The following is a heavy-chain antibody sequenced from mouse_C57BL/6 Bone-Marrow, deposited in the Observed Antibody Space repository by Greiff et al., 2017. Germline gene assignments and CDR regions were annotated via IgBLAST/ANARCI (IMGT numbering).Heavy chain of an antibody. CDR3: ARGGLRRGAMDY. CDR2: IDPSDSYT. J-gene: IGHJ4*01. Sequence: QVQLKQPGAELVRPGTSVKLSCKASGYTFTSYWMNWVKQRPGQGLEWIGLIDPSDSYTNSNQKFKGKATLTVDTSSSTAYMQLSSLTSEDSAVYYCARGGLRRGAMDYWGKGTSVTVSS. CDR1: GYTFTSYW. V-gene: IGHV1-59*01.